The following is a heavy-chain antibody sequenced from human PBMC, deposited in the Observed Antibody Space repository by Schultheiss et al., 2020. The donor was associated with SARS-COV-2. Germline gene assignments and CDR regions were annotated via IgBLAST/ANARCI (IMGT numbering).Heavy chain of an antibody. CDR2: ISSSSSTI. Sequence: GGSLRLSCAASGFTFSSYSMNWVRQAPGKGLEWVSYISSSSSTIYYADSVKGRFTISRDNAKNSLYLQMNSLRAEDTAVYYCARGVVRQQLVPWAEYFQHWGQGTLVTVSS. CDR3: ARGVVRQQLVPWAEYFQH. D-gene: IGHD6-13*01. J-gene: IGHJ1*01. V-gene: IGHV3-48*01. CDR1: GFTFSSYS.